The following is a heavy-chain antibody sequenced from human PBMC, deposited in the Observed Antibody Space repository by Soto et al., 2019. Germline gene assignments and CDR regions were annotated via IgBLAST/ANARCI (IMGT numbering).Heavy chain of an antibody. D-gene: IGHD3-10*01. CDR2: IYYSGST. J-gene: IGHJ6*02. CDR3: ARVSYGSASLYYYYYGMDV. Sequence: PSETLSLTCTVSGGSISGCYWSWIRQPPGKGLEWIGYIYYSGSTNYNPSLKSRVTISVDTSKNQFSLKLSSVTAADTAVYYCARVSYGSASLYYYYYGMDVWGQGTTVTVSS. CDR1: GGSISGCY. V-gene: IGHV4-59*01.